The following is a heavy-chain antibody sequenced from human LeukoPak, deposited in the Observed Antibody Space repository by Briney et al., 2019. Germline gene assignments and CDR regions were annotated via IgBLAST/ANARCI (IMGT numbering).Heavy chain of an antibody. CDR1: GGSISSGDYY. Sequence: SETLSLTCTVSGGSISSGDYYWSWIRQPPGKGLEWIGYIYYSGSTYYNPSLKSRVTISVDTSKNQFSLKLSSVTAADTAVYYCARDTAMGGALAFDIWGQGTMVTVSS. CDR2: IYYSGST. CDR3: ARDTAMGGALAFDI. V-gene: IGHV4-30-4*01. D-gene: IGHD5-18*01. J-gene: IGHJ3*02.